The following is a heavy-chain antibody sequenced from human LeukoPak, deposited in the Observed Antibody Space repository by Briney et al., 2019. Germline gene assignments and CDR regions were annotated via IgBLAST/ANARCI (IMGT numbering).Heavy chain of an antibody. D-gene: IGHD3-22*01. CDR3: AKVMEDSAGYYGNYYYYGMDV. Sequence: GGSLRLSCAASGFTFSSYDMHWVRQAPGKGLEWVAVISQDGNDRYYADSVKGRFTVSRDHSKSTLYLQMNSLRAEDTAVYYCAKVMEDSAGYYGNYYYYGMDVWGQGTTVTVSS. CDR2: ISQDGNDR. J-gene: IGHJ6*02. V-gene: IGHV3-30*18. CDR1: GFTFSSYD.